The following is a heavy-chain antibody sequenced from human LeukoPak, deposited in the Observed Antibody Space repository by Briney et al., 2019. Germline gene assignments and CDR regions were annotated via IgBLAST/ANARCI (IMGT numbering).Heavy chain of an antibody. CDR2: IIPSDGFT. Sequence: ASVKVSCKASGYTFSSYYVHWVRQAPGQGLEWMGMIIPSDGFTSYAQKLQGRVTMTTDTSTSTAYMELRSLRSDDTAVYYCARDRKGEYSSANDAFDIWGQGTMVTVSS. CDR1: GYTFSSYY. D-gene: IGHD6-6*01. J-gene: IGHJ3*02. CDR3: ARDRKGEYSSANDAFDI. V-gene: IGHV1-46*01.